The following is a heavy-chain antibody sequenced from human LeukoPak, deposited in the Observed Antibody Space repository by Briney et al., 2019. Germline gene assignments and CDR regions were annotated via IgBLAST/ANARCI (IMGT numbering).Heavy chain of an antibody. D-gene: IGHD5-18*01. CDR3: TKDGRVASAINRPTYYYGMDV. V-gene: IGHV3-21*01. J-gene: IGHJ6*02. CDR1: GFTFSNYN. Sequence: GGSLRLSCVASGFTFSNYNINWVRQAPGKGLEWVSCISSRGSYIYYADSVKGRFTISRDNADNSLYLQMNSLRAEDTAVYYCTKDGRVASAINRPTYYYGMDVWGQGTTVIVSS. CDR2: ISSRGSYI.